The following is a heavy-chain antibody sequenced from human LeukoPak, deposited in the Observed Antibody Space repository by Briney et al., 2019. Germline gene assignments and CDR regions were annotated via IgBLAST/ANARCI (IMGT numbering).Heavy chain of an antibody. V-gene: IGHV1-46*01. CDR3: ARGNTGTTGATTPFDY. Sequence: ASVKVSCKPSAYTFTSYYIHWVRQAPGQGLEWMGIIYPGGGSTSYAQKFQGRVTMTRDMSTSTVYMELSSLRSEDTAVYYCARGNTGTTGATTPFDYWGQGTLVTVSS. D-gene: IGHD1-1*01. J-gene: IGHJ4*02. CDR2: IYPGGGST. CDR1: AYTFTSYY.